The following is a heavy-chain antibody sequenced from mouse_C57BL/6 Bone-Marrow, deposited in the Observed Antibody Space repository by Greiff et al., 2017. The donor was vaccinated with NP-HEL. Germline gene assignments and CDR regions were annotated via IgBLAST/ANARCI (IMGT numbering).Heavy chain of an antibody. J-gene: IGHJ1*03. Sequence: EVKLMESGGGLVQSGRSLRLSCATSGFTFSDFYMEWVRQAPGKGLEWIAASRNKANDYTTEYSASVKGRFIVSRDTSQSILYLQMNALRAEDTAIYYCARDAWDDRYWYFDVWGTGTTVTVSS. CDR3: ARDAWDDRYWYFDV. CDR2: SRNKANDYTT. V-gene: IGHV7-1*01. D-gene: IGHD4-1*01. CDR1: GFTFSDFY.